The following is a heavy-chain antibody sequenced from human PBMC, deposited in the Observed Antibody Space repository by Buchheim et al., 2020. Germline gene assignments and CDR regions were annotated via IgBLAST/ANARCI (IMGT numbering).Heavy chain of an antibody. J-gene: IGHJ4*02. Sequence: EVQLVESGGDLVQPGGSLRLSCAASGFTFSIYWMSWVRQAPGKGLEWVSTIKEGGHGTYYADSVKGRFTISRDNSKKAMYLQMNSLRVEDTAVYYCAKTSANVGTYFDHWGQGTL. CDR2: IKEGGHGT. CDR3: AKTSANVGTYFDH. V-gene: IGHV3-23*04. CDR1: GFTFSIYW. D-gene: IGHD1-1*01.